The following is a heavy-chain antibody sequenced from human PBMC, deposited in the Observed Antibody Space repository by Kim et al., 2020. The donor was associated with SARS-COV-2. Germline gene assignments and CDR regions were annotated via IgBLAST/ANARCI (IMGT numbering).Heavy chain of an antibody. J-gene: IGHJ4*02. Sequence: GEAVKGRFTISRDNSQDTVFLELKSLRVEDTALYFCARAGAGGGFDYWGQGTRVTVSS. D-gene: IGHD3-16*01. CDR3: ARAGAGGGFDY. V-gene: IGHV3-74*01.